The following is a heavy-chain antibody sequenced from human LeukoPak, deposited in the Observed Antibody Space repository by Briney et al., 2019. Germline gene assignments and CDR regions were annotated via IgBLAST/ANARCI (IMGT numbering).Heavy chain of an antibody. Sequence: GGSLRLSCAASGFTFSSYAMHWVRQAPGKGLEWVAVISYDGSNKYYADSVKGRFTISRDNSKNTLYLQMNSLRAEDTAVYYCAKLQSDGLRTYYGMDVWGQGTTVTVSS. CDR2: ISYDGSNK. V-gene: IGHV3-30-3*02. D-gene: IGHD4-17*01. CDR1: GFTFSSYA. J-gene: IGHJ6*02. CDR3: AKLQSDGLRTYYGMDV.